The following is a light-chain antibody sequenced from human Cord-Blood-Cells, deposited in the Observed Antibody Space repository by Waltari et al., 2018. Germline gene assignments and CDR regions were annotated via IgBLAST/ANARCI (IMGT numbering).Light chain of an antibody. Sequence: NFMLTQPHSVSESPGKTVTISCTRSSGRIASNYVQWYQQRPGSAPTTVIYEDNQRPSGVPDRFSGSIDSSSNSASHTISGLKTEDEADYYCQSYDSSNQVFGGGTKLTVL. J-gene: IGLJ3*02. CDR1: SGRIASNY. V-gene: IGLV6-57*03. CDR3: QSYDSSNQV. CDR2: EDN.